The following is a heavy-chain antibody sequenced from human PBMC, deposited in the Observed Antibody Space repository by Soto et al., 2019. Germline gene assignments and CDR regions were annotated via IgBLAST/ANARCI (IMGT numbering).Heavy chain of an antibody. J-gene: IGHJ6*02. CDR3: ARRQHAYGDFLSKYYYYYYGMDV. D-gene: IGHD4-17*01. CDR2: IYYSGST. Sequence: SETLSLTCTVSGCSISNCIYYLGWFRQPPGKGLECIGSIYYSGSTYYNPSLKSRVTISVDTSKNQFSLKLSSVTAADTAVYYCARRQHAYGDFLSKYYYYYYGMDVWGQGTTVT. CDR1: GCSISNCIYY. V-gene: IGHV4-39*01.